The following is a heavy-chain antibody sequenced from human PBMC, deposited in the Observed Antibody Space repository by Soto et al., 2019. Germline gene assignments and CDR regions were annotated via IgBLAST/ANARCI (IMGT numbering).Heavy chain of an antibody. CDR2: XSSSSXYI. CDR1: GESFSRYT. CDR3: TRNRGWHHLDY. D-gene: IGHD6-19*01. J-gene: IGHJ4*02. Sequence: XXSRTQDCPACGESFSRYTTNWEQQATGKGLEWVSEXSSSSXYIYYAESVKGXFTISRDXAANSLYLRTNGLRDDDKDVYYCTRNRGWHHLDYWGQGALVTVFS. V-gene: IGHV3-21*06.